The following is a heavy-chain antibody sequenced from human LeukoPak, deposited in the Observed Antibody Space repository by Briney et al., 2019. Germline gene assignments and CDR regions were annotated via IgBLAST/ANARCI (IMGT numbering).Heavy chain of an antibody. J-gene: IGHJ4*02. Sequence: SETLSLTCNVSGGSIRSYRRTWIRQSPGKGLEWIGYIYDSGGTNYNPSLKSRVTISLDTSRLQFSLKVTSVTAADAAVYYCAREDAVGGHTVFDYWGQGILVTVSS. D-gene: IGHD2-15*01. V-gene: IGHV4-59*01. CDR1: GGSIRSYR. CDR3: AREDAVGGHTVFDY. CDR2: IYDSGGT.